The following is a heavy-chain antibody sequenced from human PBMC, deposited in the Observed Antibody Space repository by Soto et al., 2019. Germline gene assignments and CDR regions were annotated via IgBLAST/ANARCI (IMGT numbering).Heavy chain of an antibody. CDR1: GFTFSSYA. V-gene: IGHV3-23*01. D-gene: IGHD5-12*01. J-gene: IGHJ4*02. CDR3: TKDRRGGGGYDPFDY. CDR2: ISGSGGST. Sequence: EVQLLESGGGLVQPGGSLRLSCAASGFTFSSYAMSWVRQAPGKGLEWVSAISGSGGSTYYADSVKGRFTISRDNSKNTLYLQMNSLRAEDTAVYYCTKDRRGGGGYDPFDYWGQGTLVTVSS.